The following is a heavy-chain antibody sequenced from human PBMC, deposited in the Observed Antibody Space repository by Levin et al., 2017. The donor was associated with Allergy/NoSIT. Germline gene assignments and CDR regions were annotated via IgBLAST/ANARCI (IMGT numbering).Heavy chain of an antibody. V-gene: IGHV4-59*01. D-gene: IGHD6-13*01. CDR1: GGSISSYY. J-gene: IGHJ5*02. CDR2: IYYSGST. CDR3: ARSSYSSSWYGLFDP. Sequence: SETLSLTCTVSGGSISSYYWSWIRQPPGKGLEWIGYIYYSGSTNYNPSLKSRVTISVDTSKNQFSLKLSSVTAADTAVYYCARSSYSSSWYGLFDPWGQGTLVTVSS.